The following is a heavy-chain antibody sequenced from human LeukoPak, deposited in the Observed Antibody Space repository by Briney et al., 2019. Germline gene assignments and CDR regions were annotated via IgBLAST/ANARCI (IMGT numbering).Heavy chain of an antibody. CDR2: IYPGDSDT. J-gene: IGHJ4*02. Sequence: GESLKISCKGSGYSFTSYWIGWERQMPGKGLEWMGIIYPGDSDTRYSPSFQGQVTISADKSISTAYLQRSSLKASDTAMSYCARPLGSGSHYFDYWGQGTLVTVSS. CDR1: GYSFTSYW. V-gene: IGHV5-51*01. CDR3: ARPLGSGSHYFDY. D-gene: IGHD1-26*01.